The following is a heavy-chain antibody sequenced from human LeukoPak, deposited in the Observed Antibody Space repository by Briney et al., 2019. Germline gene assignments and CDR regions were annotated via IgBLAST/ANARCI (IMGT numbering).Heavy chain of an antibody. D-gene: IGHD3-10*01. CDR3: AAQYYYGSGSYYDVEYFQH. Sequence: PSETLSLTCIVSGGSISSHYWTWIRQPPGKGLEWIGYISNSGSTYYNPSLKSRVTISLDTSKNESSLKLNSVTAADTAVYYCAAQYYYGSGSYYDVEYFQHWGQGTLVTVSP. CDR2: ISNSGST. J-gene: IGHJ1*01. V-gene: IGHV4-59*11. CDR1: GGSISSHY.